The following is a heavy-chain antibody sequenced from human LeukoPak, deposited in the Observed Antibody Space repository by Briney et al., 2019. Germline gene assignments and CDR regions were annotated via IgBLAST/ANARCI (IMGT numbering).Heavy chain of an antibody. CDR3: AKDPNYYDSSGYYYYFDY. J-gene: IGHJ4*02. CDR1: GFTFSSYA. D-gene: IGHD3-22*01. V-gene: IGHV3-23*01. CDR2: ISGSGGST. Sequence: PGGSLRLSCAASGFTFSSYAMSWVRQAPGKGLEWVSAISGSGGSTYYADSGKGGFTISRDNSNNTLYLQMNSLRAEDTAVYYCAKDPNYYDSSGYYYYFDYWGQGTLVTVSS.